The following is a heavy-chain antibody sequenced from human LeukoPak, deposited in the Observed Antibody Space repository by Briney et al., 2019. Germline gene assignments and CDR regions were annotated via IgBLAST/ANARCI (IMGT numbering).Heavy chain of an antibody. D-gene: IGHD2-15*01. Sequence: ASVKVSCKASGYTFTSYAMNWVRQAPGQGLEWMGWINTNTGNPTYAQGFTGRFVFSLDTSVSTAYLQISSLKAEDTAVYYCARGYCSGGNCPDWFDPWGQGTLVTVSS. CDR1: GYTFTSYA. J-gene: IGHJ5*02. CDR2: INTNTGNP. V-gene: IGHV7-4-1*02. CDR3: ARGYCSGGNCPDWFDP.